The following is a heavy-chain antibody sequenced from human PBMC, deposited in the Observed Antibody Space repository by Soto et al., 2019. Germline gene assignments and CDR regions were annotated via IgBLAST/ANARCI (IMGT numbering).Heavy chain of an antibody. V-gene: IGHV3-23*01. Sequence: GGSLRLSCAASGFTFSTYAMSWVRQAPGKGLEWVSVISGGGGSTYYADSVKGRFAISRDNSKNTLYLQMNSLRAEDTAVYYCAKEDHYYGMDVWGQGTTVTVSS. CDR2: ISGGGGST. CDR3: AKEDHYYGMDV. J-gene: IGHJ6*02. CDR1: GFTFSTYA.